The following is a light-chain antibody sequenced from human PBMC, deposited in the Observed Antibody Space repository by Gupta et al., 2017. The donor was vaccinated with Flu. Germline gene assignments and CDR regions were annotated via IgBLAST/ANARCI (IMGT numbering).Light chain of an antibody. CDR1: QSVSSN. J-gene: IGKJ4*01. CDR2: GAS. CDR3: QQYKNWPPLT. V-gene: IGKV3-15*01. Sequence: EIVMTQSPATLSVSPGERATLSCRASQSVSSNLAWYQQKPGQAPRLLIYGASTRATGIPARFSGSGSGTEFTLTISSLQSEDFAVYYCQQYKNWPPLTFGGGTKAEIK.